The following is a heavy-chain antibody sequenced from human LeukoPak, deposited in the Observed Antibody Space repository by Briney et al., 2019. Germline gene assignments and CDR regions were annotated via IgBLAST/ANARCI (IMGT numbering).Heavy chain of an antibody. CDR3: ARHPDTSGYYFHCDS. CDR1: SGSISSYY. CDR2: ISYSGGT. Sequence: SETLSLTCTVSSGSISSYYWSWIRQPPGKGLEWIGHISYSGGTNYNPSLKSRVTMSLDTSKNQFSLKSNSVTAADTAVYYCARHPDTSGYYFHCDSWGQGALVTVSS. V-gene: IGHV4-59*08. D-gene: IGHD3-22*01. J-gene: IGHJ4*02.